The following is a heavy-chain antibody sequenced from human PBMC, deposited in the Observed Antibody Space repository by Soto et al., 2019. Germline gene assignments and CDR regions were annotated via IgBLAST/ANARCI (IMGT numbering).Heavy chain of an antibody. CDR1: GFTFSDYY. Sequence: QVQLVESGGGLVKPGGSLRLSCTASGFTFSDYYMSWIRQAPGKGLEWVSYISSSDSTIYYADSVKGRFTISRDNDKNSLYLQMNSLRAEDTAAYYCARGLRQPLYYYYYGMDVWGQGTAVTVSS. CDR3: ARGLRQPLYYYYYGMDV. V-gene: IGHV3-11*01. D-gene: IGHD5-12*01. CDR2: ISSSDSTI. J-gene: IGHJ6*02.